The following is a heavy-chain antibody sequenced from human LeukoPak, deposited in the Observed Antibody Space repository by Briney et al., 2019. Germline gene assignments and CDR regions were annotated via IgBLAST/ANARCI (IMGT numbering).Heavy chain of an antibody. J-gene: IGHJ3*02. CDR1: GFTVKDNF. CDR2: LYSGGAT. V-gene: IGHV3-66*01. CDR3: TRDRIVVVPAAIGDAFDI. D-gene: IGHD2-2*02. Sequence: GGSLRLSGAASGFTVKDNFMSWVRQAPGKGLEWVSVLYSGGATYDADSVKGRFTISRDNSKNTVFLQMNDLRAEDTAFYYCTRDRIVVVPAAIGDAFDIWGQGTMVTVSS.